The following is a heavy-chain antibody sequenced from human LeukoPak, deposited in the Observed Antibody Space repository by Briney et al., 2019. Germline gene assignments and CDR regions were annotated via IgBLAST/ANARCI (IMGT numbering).Heavy chain of an antibody. V-gene: IGHV3-7*03. Sequence: GGSLRLTCEPSRFIFSNYWMSWVRQAPGKGLEWVANINEGGSEKYYLDSVKGRFTISRDNARDSLYLQMDSLRVEDTAVYYCVKLRNDAGLEYWGQGTLVTVSS. J-gene: IGHJ4*02. CDR2: INEGGSEK. D-gene: IGHD1-1*01. CDR1: RFIFSNYW. CDR3: VKLRNDAGLEY.